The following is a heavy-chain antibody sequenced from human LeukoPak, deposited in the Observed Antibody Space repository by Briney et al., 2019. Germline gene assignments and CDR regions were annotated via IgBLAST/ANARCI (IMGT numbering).Heavy chain of an antibody. V-gene: IGHV4-34*01. CDR1: GGSFSGYY. CDR2: INHSGST. J-gene: IGHJ4*02. D-gene: IGHD3-3*01. Sequence: KPSETLSLTCAVYGGSFSGYYWSWIRQPPGKGLEWIGEINHSGSTNYNPSLKSRVTISVDTSKNQFPLKLSSVTAADTAVYYCARELVDYDFWSGYYPKYYFDYWGQGALVTVSS. CDR3: ARELVDYDFWSGYYPKYYFDY.